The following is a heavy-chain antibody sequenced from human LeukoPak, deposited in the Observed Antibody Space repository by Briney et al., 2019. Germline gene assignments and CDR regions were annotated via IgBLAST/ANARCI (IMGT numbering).Heavy chain of an antibody. CDR1: GYTFTSYG. V-gene: IGHV1-18*01. J-gene: IGHJ4*02. Sequence: ASVKVSCKASGYTFTSYGISWVRQAPGQGLEWRGRISAYNGNTNYAQKLQGRVTMTTDTSTSTAYMELRSLRSDDTAVYYCANSGYDSSGLWYFDYWGQGTLVTVSS. CDR3: ANSGYDSSGLWYFDY. CDR2: ISAYNGNT. D-gene: IGHD3-22*01.